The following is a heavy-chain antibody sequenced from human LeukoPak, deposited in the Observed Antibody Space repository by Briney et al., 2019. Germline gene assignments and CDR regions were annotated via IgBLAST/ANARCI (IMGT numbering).Heavy chain of an antibody. D-gene: IGHD4-11*01. Sequence: GGSLRLSCAAPGFTFSNHGMKWVRQAPGKGLGWLSGISPRGGGTYCADSVKGRFTISRDDSKNTLSLQMNSLRAEDTAVYYCAKKKTDYSYPSSFDYWGQGTLVTVSS. V-gene: IGHV3-23*01. CDR3: AKKKTDYSYPSSFDY. CDR1: GFTFSNHG. CDR2: ISPRGGGT. J-gene: IGHJ4*02.